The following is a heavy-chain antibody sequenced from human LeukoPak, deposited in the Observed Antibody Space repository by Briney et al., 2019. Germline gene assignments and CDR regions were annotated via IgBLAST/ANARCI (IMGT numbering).Heavy chain of an antibody. Sequence: ASGXXFSSXXXXXXXXXXXKGLEWVASIKDDGSEKFYVDSVKGRFTISRDNAKNSLYLQMNSLRAEDTAIYYCVRDFQNYWGQGTLVTVSS. CDR2: IKDDGSEK. CDR3: VRDFQNY. V-gene: IGHV3-7*01. J-gene: IGHJ4*02. CDR1: GXXFSSXX.